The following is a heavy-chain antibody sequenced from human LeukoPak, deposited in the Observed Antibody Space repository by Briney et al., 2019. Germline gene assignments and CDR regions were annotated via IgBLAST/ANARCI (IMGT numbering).Heavy chain of an antibody. CDR3: AKLYNWNDEGAFDI. D-gene: IGHD1-1*01. CDR1: GFTFSDYY. V-gene: IGHV3-11*06. Sequence: GGSLRLSCAASGFTFSDYYMSWIRQAPAKGLEWVSFISSSSGYRNYAASVKGRFTISRDNAKNSLYLQMNSLRAEDTAVYYCAKLYNWNDEGAFDIWGRGTVVTVSS. J-gene: IGHJ3*02. CDR2: ISSSSGYR.